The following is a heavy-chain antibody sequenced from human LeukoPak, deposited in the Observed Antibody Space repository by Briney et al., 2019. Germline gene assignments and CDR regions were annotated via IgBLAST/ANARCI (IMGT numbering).Heavy chain of an antibody. D-gene: IGHD6-13*01. Sequence: ASVKVSCKASGFTFTSYDINWVRQATGQGLEWMGCMNPNSGNTGYAQKFQGRVTITRNTSISTAYMELSSLRSEDTAVYYCARGEYSSSWYAFDYWGQGTLVTVSS. CDR3: ARGEYSSSWYAFDY. V-gene: IGHV1-8*01. CDR1: GFTFTSYD. CDR2: MNPNSGNT. J-gene: IGHJ4*02.